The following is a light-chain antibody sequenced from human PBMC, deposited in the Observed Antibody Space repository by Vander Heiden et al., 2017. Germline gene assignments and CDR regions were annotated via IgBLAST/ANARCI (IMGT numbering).Light chain of an antibody. CDR3: AAWDDSLNGYV. J-gene: IGLJ1*01. V-gene: IGLV1-44*01. CDR1: SSNIGSKT. Sequence: QSVPTQPRSATRHPGQRVTISCSGSSSNIGSKTVNWYQQLPGTAPKLLIYSNNQRPSGVPDRFSGSKSGTSASLAISGLQSEDEADYYCAAWDDSLNGYVFGTGTKVTVL. CDR2: SNN.